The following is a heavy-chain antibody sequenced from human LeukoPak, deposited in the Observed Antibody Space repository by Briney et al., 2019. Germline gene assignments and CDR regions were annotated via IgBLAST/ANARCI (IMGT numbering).Heavy chain of an antibody. V-gene: IGHV1-69*13. Sequence: ASVKVSCKASGGTFSSYAISWVRQAPGQGLEWMGGIIPIFGTANYPQEFQGRVTITADESPSTAYMELSSLRSEDTAEYYCARDGQRWLRWGLDYWGQGTLVTVSS. D-gene: IGHD5-12*01. J-gene: IGHJ4*02. CDR2: IIPIFGTA. CDR1: GGTFSSYA. CDR3: ARDGQRWLRWGLDY.